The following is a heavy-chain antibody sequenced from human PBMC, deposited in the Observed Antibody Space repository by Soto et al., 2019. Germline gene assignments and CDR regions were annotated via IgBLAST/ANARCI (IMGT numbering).Heavy chain of an antibody. J-gene: IGHJ6*02. V-gene: IGHV5-10-1*01. CDR2: IDPSDSYT. CDR3: ARHPYLERFGTTHYGMDV. Sequence: GESLKISCKGSGYSFTSYWISWVRQMPGKGREWMGRIDPSDSYTNYSPSFQGHVTISADKSISTAYLQWSSLKASDTAMYYCARHPYLERFGTTHYGMDVWGQGTTVTVSS. D-gene: IGHD3-10*01. CDR1: GYSFTSYW.